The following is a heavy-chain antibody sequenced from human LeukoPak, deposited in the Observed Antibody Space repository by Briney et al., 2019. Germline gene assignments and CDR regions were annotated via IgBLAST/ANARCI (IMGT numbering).Heavy chain of an antibody. CDR3: AREGLWELQDAFDI. J-gene: IGHJ3*02. Sequence: SETLSLTCTVSGGSISSYYWSWIRQPPGKGLEWIGYIYYSGSTNYNPSLKSRVTISVDTSKNQFSLKLSSVTAADTAVYYCAREGLWELQDAFDIWGQGTMVTVSS. D-gene: IGHD1-26*01. CDR1: GGSISSYY. V-gene: IGHV4-59*12. CDR2: IYYSGST.